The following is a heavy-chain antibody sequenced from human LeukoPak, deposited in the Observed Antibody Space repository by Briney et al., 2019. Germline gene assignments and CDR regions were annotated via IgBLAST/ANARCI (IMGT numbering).Heavy chain of an antibody. V-gene: IGHV3-7*01. Sequence: GGSLRLSCAASGFTFSSYWMSWVRQAPGKGLEWVANIKQDGSEKYYVDSVKGRFTISGDNAKNSLYLQMNSLRAEDTAVYYCARAYYDSSGYNDYWGQGTLVTVSS. CDR1: GFTFSSYW. CDR3: ARAYYDSSGYNDY. D-gene: IGHD3-22*01. J-gene: IGHJ4*02. CDR2: IKQDGSEK.